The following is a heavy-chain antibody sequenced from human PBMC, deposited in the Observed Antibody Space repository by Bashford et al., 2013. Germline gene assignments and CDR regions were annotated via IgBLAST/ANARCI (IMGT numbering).Heavy chain of an antibody. CDR1: GFTFNKAW. J-gene: IGHJ4*02. V-gene: IGHV3-15*01. Sequence: SGGSLRLSCTVGGFTFNKAWMTWVRQAPGKGLEWVGHIKSKVDGETTDYAAPVKGRFTISRDESRDTVSLQMNSLKTEDTGVYYCAASPYPLTITLLHWGQGTLVTVSS. CDR2: IKSKVDGETT. D-gene: IGHD1-14*01. CDR3: AASPYPLTITLLH.